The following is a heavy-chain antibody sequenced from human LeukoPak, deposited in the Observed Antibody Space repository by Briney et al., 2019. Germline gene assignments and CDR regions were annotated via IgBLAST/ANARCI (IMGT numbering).Heavy chain of an antibody. CDR2: ISGSGGST. J-gene: IGHJ4*02. CDR3: AKDFGGAGSYYCPFDY. Sequence: PGGSLRLSCAASGFTFSSYAMSWVRQAPGKGLEWVSAISGSGGSTYYADSVKGRFTISRDNSKNTLYLQMNSLRAEDTAVYYCAKDFGGAGSYYCPFDYWGQGTLVTVSS. V-gene: IGHV3-23*01. D-gene: IGHD3-10*01. CDR1: GFTFSSYA.